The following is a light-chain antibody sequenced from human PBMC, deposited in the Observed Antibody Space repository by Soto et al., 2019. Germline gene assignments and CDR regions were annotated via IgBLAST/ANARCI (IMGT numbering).Light chain of an antibody. CDR1: SSDVGNSDL. CDR3: ISYAGRDTLV. Sequence: QSALTQPASVSGSPGQSVTISCSGISSDVGNSDLISWYQQYPGEAPKVIMFEGSKRPSGVSNRFSGSKSGDTASLTISGLQAEDEAEYYCISYAGRDTLVFGGGTKLTVL. CDR2: EGS. J-gene: IGLJ2*01. V-gene: IGLV2-23*01.